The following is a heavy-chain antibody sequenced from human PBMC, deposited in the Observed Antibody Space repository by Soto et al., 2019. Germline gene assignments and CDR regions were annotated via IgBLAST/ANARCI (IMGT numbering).Heavy chain of an antibody. J-gene: IGHJ4*02. D-gene: IGHD6-13*01. CDR1: GFTFSSHA. V-gene: IGHV3-23*01. Sequence: EVQLLESGGGLVQPGRSLRLSCTASGFTFSSHAMTWVRQAPGKGLEWVSGLSESGDSIYYADSVKGRFTIYRVNSMNTLYLQMNTLIVEDTAVYYCAKVSSSWYAGFFDLWGQGTLVTVSS. CDR2: LSESGDSI. CDR3: AKVSSSWYAGFFDL.